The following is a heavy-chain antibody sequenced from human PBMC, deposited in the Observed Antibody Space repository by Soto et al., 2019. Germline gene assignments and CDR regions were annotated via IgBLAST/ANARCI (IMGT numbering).Heavy chain of an antibody. Sequence: SETLSLTCTVSGGSISSSSYYWGWIRQPPGKGLEWIGSFYYSGSTYYNPSLKSRVTISVDTSKNQFSLKLSSVTAAETAVYYCARQLPHEDDYGDYFDYWGQGTLVTVSS. CDR3: ARQLPHEDDYGDYFDY. V-gene: IGHV4-39*01. CDR2: FYYSGST. D-gene: IGHD4-17*01. J-gene: IGHJ4*02. CDR1: GGSISSSSYY.